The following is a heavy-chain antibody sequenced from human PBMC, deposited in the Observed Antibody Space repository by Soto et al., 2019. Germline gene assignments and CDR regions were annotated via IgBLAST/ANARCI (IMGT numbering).Heavy chain of an antibody. CDR3: GRVVEGATRHTDPDS. CDR1: GVSIHNSHSF. D-gene: IGHD2-21*01. V-gene: IGHV4-39*01. CDR2: VYHNGGA. J-gene: IGHJ5*01. Sequence: SETLSLTCTVSGVSIHNSHSFWAWIRQPPGKGLQFIASVYHNGGAHYNSSLKSRVTISVDTANNQVSLRMRSLTAADTAFYYCGRVVEGATRHTDPDSWGQGSLVTVSS.